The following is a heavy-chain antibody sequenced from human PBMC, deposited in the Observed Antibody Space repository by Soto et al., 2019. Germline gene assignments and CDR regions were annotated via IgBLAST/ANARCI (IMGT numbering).Heavy chain of an antibody. D-gene: IGHD1-1*01. CDR2: ISSSSSYT. Sequence: GGSLRLSCVASGFTFSDYYMSWIRQAPGKGLEWVSYISSSSSYTNYADSVKGRFTISRDNAKNSLYLQMNSLRAEDTAVYYCARVVLERRLLDYWGQGTLVTVSS. CDR3: ARVVLERRLLDY. V-gene: IGHV3-11*05. CDR1: GFTFSDYY. J-gene: IGHJ4*02.